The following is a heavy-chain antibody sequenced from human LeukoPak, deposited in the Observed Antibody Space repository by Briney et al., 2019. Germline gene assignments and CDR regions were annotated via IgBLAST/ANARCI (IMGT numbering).Heavy chain of an antibody. CDR2: TSGSGGTK. D-gene: IGHD3-22*01. J-gene: IGHJ3*01. V-gene: IGHV3-23*01. CDR3: AKFPSYDSSGHDGFDV. Sequence: GGSLRLSCAASGFIFKNHAMSWVHQAPGKGLEWVSATSGSGGTKFYADSVKGRFTISRDNSKDTLYLQMNSLRAEDTAIYYCAKFPSYDSSGHDGFDVWGQGTRVTVSS. CDR1: GFIFKNHA.